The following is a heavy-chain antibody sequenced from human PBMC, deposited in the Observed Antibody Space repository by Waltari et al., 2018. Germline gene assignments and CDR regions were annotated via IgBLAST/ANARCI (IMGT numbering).Heavy chain of an antibody. CDR3: AKSRGPHDVWNWFDP. V-gene: IGHV3-23*04. Sequence: EVQLVESGGGLVQPGGSLRLACGASGFTFSSFAMNWLRQAPGKGLEWVSGISSGGDTTYYEASVKGRFTISRDNRRGTLFLQMDSLRADDTAVYYCAKSRGPHDVWNWFDPWGQGALVTVSA. CDR1: GFTFSSFA. D-gene: IGHD3-3*01. J-gene: IGHJ5*02. CDR2: ISSGGDTT.